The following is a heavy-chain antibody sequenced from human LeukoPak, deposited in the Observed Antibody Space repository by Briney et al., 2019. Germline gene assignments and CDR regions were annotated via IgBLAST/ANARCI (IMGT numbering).Heavy chain of an antibody. D-gene: IGHD6-13*01. Sequence: GGSLRLSCAASGFTFSSYAMSWVRQAPGKGLEWVSAISGSGGSTYYADSVKGRFTISRDNSKNTLYLQMNSLRAEDTAVYYCAKDGKAAAGTGGQIDYWGQGTLVTVSS. V-gene: IGHV3-23*01. CDR2: ISGSGGST. J-gene: IGHJ4*02. CDR3: AKDGKAAAGTGGQIDY. CDR1: GFTFSSYA.